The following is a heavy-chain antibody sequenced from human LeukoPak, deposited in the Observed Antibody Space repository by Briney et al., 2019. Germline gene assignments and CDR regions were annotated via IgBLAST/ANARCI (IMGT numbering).Heavy chain of an antibody. CDR1: GDSISRGDYY. J-gene: IGHJ4*02. CDR2: ISSSGST. CDR3: ARVLWFGELPHFDY. D-gene: IGHD3-10*01. Sequence: SETLSLTCTVSGDSISRGDYYWSWIRQPAGKGLEWIGRISSSGSTNYNPSLKSRVTISVDTSKNQFSLKLSSVTAADTAVYSCARVLWFGELPHFDYWGQGTLVTVSS. V-gene: IGHV4-61*02.